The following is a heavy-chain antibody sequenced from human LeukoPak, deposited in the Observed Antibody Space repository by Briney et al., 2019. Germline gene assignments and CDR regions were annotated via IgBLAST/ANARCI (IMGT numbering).Heavy chain of an antibody. V-gene: IGHV3-30*18. Sequence: PGRSLRLSCAASGFTFSSYGMHWVRQAPGKGLEWVAVISYDGSNKYYADSVKGRFTISRDNSKNTLYLQMNSLRAEDTAVYYCAKVKPRIAAAGPFDYWGQGTLVTVSS. CDR1: GFTFSSYG. CDR3: AKVKPRIAAAGPFDY. CDR2: ISYDGSNK. J-gene: IGHJ4*02. D-gene: IGHD6-13*01.